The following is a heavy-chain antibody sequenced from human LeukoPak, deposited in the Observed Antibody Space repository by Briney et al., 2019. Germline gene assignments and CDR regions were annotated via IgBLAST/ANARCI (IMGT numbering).Heavy chain of an antibody. D-gene: IGHD1-26*01. CDR1: GYTFTSYG. Sequence: ASVKVSCKASGYTFTSYGISWVRQAPGQGLEWMGGIIPIFGTANYAQKFQGRVTITADESTSTAYMELSSLRSEDTAVYYCARDSSGSYEDWGQGTLVTVSS. J-gene: IGHJ4*02. CDR3: ARDSSGSYED. V-gene: IGHV1-69*13. CDR2: IIPIFGTA.